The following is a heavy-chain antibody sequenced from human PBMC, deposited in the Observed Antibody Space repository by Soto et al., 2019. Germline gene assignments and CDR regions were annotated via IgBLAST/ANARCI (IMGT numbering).Heavy chain of an antibody. Sequence: PSETLSLTCTVSGGSISGYYWNWIRQPAGKGLEWIGRIYTSGSTNYNPSLKSRVTMSVDTSKNQFSLKLSSVTAADTAVYYCARGRNYYGMDVWGQGTMVTVYS. V-gene: IGHV4-4*07. J-gene: IGHJ6*02. CDR3: ARGRNYYGMDV. CDR1: GGSISGYY. CDR2: IYTSGST.